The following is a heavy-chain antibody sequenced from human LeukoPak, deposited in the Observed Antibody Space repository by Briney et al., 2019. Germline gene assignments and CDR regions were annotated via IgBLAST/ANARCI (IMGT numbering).Heavy chain of an antibody. Sequence: GASVKVSCKASGYTFTGYYMHWVRQAPGQGLEWMGWINPNSGGTNYAQKFQGWVTMTRDTSISTAYMELSRLRSDDTAVYYCAREYGGLKWEPGDAFDIWGQGTMVTVSS. CDR3: AREYGGLKWEPGDAFDI. CDR1: GYTFTGYY. CDR2: INPNSGGT. D-gene: IGHD1-26*01. V-gene: IGHV1-2*04. J-gene: IGHJ3*02.